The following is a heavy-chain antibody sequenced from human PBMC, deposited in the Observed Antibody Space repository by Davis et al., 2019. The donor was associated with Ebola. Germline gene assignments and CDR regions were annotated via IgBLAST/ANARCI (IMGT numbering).Heavy chain of an antibody. V-gene: IGHV1-18*01. CDR1: GGTFSSYA. Sequence: ASVKVSCKASGGTFSSYAISWVRQAPGQGLEWMGWISAYNGNTNYAQKLQGRVTMTRNTSISTAYMELSSLRSEDTAVYYCATVKPYYSSEFDYWGQGTLVAVSS. CDR2: ISAYNGNT. J-gene: IGHJ4*02. D-gene: IGHD2/OR15-2a*01. CDR3: ATVKPYYSSEFDY.